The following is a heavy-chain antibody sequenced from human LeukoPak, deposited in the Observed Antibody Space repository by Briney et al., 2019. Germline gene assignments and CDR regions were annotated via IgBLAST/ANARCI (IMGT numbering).Heavy chain of an antibody. D-gene: IGHD6-13*01. V-gene: IGHV3-23*01. CDR3: AETPYSSSWYRYFDY. CDR2: ISGSGGST. J-gene: IGHJ4*02. CDR1: GCTFSTYA. Sequence: GGSLSLSCAASGCTFSTYAMNWARQAPGKGLEWVSAISGSGGSTYYADPVKGGFTTARDHSKNTLYTLMTSQRAEPAALYYCAETPYSSSWYRYFDYWGQGTLVTVSS.